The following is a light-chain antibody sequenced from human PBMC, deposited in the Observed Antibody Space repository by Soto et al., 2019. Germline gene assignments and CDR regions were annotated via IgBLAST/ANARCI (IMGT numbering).Light chain of an antibody. CDR3: QQANSFPHT. Sequence: DIQMTQSPSSVSASVGDRVTITCRASQGIGSWLAWYQQKPGKAPNLLIYDASKLHSGVPSRFRGSGSGTDFSLTISSLQPEDFATYHCQQANSFPHTFGGGTKGEL. CDR1: QGIGSW. CDR2: DAS. J-gene: IGKJ4*01. V-gene: IGKV1-12*01.